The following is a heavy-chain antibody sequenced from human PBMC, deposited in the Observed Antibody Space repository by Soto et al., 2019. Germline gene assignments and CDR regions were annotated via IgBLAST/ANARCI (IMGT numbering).Heavy chain of an antibody. D-gene: IGHD3-10*01. CDR1: GYTFTNFG. Sequence: ASVKVSCKASGYTFTNFGISWVRQAPGQGLECMGWISAYNGNTNYAQNFQGRVTMTTDTSTSTAYMELRSLRSDDTAVYFCARGWFGEFLYYLDYWGQGTLVTVSS. CDR2: ISAYNGNT. V-gene: IGHV1-18*01. J-gene: IGHJ4*02. CDR3: ARGWFGEFLYYLDY.